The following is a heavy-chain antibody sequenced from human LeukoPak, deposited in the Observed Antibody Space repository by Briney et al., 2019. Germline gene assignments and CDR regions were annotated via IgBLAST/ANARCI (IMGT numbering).Heavy chain of an antibody. V-gene: IGHV4-34*01. D-gene: IGHD3-10*01. CDR2: INHSGST. CDR1: GGSFSGYY. CDR3: ARHAITMVRGVITNGDNWFDP. J-gene: IGHJ5*02. Sequence: SETLSLTCAVYGGSFSGYYWSWIRQPPGKGLEWIGEINHSGSTNYNPSLKSRVTISVDTSKNQFSLKLSPVTAADTAVYYCARHAITMVRGVITNGDNWFDPWGQGTLVTVSS.